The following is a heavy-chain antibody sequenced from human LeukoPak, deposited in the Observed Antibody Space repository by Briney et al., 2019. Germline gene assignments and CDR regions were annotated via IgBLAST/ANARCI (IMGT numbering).Heavy chain of an antibody. J-gene: IGHJ4*02. V-gene: IGHV4-59*01. CDR3: ARVADRGDYIDY. Sequence: PSETLPLTCTVSGGSISSYYWSWIRQPPGKGLEWIGYIYYSGSTNYNPSLKSRVTISVDTSKNQFSLKLSSVTAADTAVYYCARVADRGDYIDYWGQGTLVTVSS. CDR2: IYYSGST. D-gene: IGHD2-21*01. CDR1: GGSISSYY.